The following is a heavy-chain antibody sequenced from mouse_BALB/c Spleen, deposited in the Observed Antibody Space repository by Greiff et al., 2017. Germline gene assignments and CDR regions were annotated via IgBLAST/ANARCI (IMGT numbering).Heavy chain of an antibody. CDR1: GFTIKDTH. J-gene: IGHJ3*01. D-gene: IGHD1-1*02. CDR2: IFPGSGNT. V-gene: IGHV14-3*02. CDR3: GSAGGGAC. Sequence: EVQLQQSGAVLVQPGASVKLSCTASGFTIKDTHMHWVNQRPEQGLEWFGEIFPGSGNTYYNEKFKGKATLTAEKSSNTAYMQLSSLTSEDSAVYFEGSAGGGACWGQGTLVTVSA.